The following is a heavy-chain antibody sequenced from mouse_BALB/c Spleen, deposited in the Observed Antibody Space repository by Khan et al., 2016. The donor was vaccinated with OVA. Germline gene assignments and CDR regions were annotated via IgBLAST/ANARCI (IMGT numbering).Heavy chain of an antibody. CDR2: INTYTGEP. CDR1: GYTFTNYG. V-gene: IGHV9-3-1*01. Sequence: QIQLVQSGPELKKPGETVKISCKASGYTFTNYGMNWVKQAPGKGLKWMGSINTYTGEPTYADNFKGRFAFSLETSANTAYLQINNLKNEDAATYCCARSACYWFFDDWGAGTTVTVSS. CDR3: ARSACYWFFDD. J-gene: IGHJ1*01.